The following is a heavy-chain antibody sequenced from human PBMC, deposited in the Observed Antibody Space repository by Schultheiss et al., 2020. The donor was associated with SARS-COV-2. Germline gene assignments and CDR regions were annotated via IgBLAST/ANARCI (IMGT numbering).Heavy chain of an antibody. V-gene: IGHV4-59*01. Sequence: SETLSLTCTVSGGSINSFYCSWIRQPPGKGLEWIGYIYYSGSTNYNPSLKSRVTISVDTSKNQFSLKLSSVTAADTAVYYCAREKVAAAYSLFDPWGQGTLVTVSS. J-gene: IGHJ5*02. CDR3: AREKVAAAYSLFDP. D-gene: IGHD6-13*01. CDR1: GGSINSFY. CDR2: IYYSGST.